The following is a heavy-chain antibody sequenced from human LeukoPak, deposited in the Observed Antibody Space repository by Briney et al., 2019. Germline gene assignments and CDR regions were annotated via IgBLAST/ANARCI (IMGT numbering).Heavy chain of an antibody. CDR1: GFTFSSYS. Sequence: GGSLRLSCAASGFTFSSYSMNWVRQAPGKGLEWVSSISSSSSYIYYADSVKGRFTISRDNAKNSLYLQMNSLRAEDTAVYYCAKEVFRAPAAQGNWFDPWGQGTLVTVSS. CDR3: AKEVFRAPAAQGNWFDP. D-gene: IGHD2-2*01. V-gene: IGHV3-21*01. J-gene: IGHJ5*02. CDR2: ISSSSSYI.